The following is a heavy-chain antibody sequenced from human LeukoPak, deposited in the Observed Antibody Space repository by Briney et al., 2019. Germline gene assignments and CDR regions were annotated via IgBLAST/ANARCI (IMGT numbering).Heavy chain of an antibody. J-gene: IGHJ5*02. D-gene: IGHD5-18*01. Sequence: SETLSLTCAVYGGSFCGYYWSWIRQPPGKGLEWIGEINHSGSTNYNPSLKSRVTISVDTFKNQFSLKLSSVTAADTAVYYCARGRPFSTAMVKAWFDPWGQGTLVTVSS. CDR2: INHSGST. CDR3: ARGRPFSTAMVKAWFDP. CDR1: GGSFCGYY. V-gene: IGHV4-34*01.